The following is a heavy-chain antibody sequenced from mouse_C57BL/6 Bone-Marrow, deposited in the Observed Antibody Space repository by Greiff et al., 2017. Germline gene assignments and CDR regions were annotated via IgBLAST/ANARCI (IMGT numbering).Heavy chain of an antibody. CDR2: ISNGGGST. CDR1: GFTFSDYY. Sequence: EVKLVESGGGLVHPGGSLKLSCAASGFTFSDYYMYWVRQTPEKRLEWVAYISNGGGSTYYPDTVKGRFTISRDNAKNTLYLQMSRLKSEDTAMYYCARQGPHAMDYWGQGTSVTVSS. V-gene: IGHV5-12*01. J-gene: IGHJ4*01. CDR3: ARQGPHAMDY.